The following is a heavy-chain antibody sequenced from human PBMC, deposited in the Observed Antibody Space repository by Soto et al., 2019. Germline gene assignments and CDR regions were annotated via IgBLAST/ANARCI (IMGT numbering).Heavy chain of an antibody. CDR2: ISPGSRYP. CDR3: VRGGGGGLFDS. CDR1: GLTFGDSY. Sequence: PAGSLTLPCALSGLTFGDSYMSWIRQARGKGMEWLSYISPGSRYPAYADSVKGRFTISRDNAKRSLYLQMMSLAAEDTASYYCVRGGGGGLFDSWGQGTMVTVSS. J-gene: IGHJ4*02. V-gene: IGHV3-11*06. D-gene: IGHD2-15*01.